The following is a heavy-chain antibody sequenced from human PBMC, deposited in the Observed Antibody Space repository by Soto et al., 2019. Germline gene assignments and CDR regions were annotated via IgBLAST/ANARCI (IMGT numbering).Heavy chain of an antibody. CDR2: IIPIFGTA. J-gene: IGHJ4*02. CDR1: GGTFSSYA. V-gene: IGHV1-69*01. CDR3: ARDVTTLWAGNYFDY. D-gene: IGHD2-21*01. Sequence: QVQLVQSGAEVKKPGSSVKVSCKASGGTFSSYAISRVRQAPGQGLEWMGGIIPIFGTANYAQKFQGRVTITADESMSTAYMELSSLRSEDTAVYYCARDVTTLWAGNYFDYWDQGTLVTVSA.